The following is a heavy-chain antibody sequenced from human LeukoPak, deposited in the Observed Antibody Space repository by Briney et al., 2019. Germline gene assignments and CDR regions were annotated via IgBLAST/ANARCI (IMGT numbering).Heavy chain of an antibody. J-gene: IGHJ4*02. Sequence: GGCLRLSCAASGFTFSSYTMNWVRQPPGKGLEWVSSISGSSSKIYYADPVKGRFTISRDNAKDSLYLQMNSLRADDTAVYYSARDAYGDYGFDYWGQGILVTVSS. V-gene: IGHV3-21*01. CDR2: ISGSSSKI. D-gene: IGHD4-17*01. CDR3: ARDAYGDYGFDY. CDR1: GFTFSSYT.